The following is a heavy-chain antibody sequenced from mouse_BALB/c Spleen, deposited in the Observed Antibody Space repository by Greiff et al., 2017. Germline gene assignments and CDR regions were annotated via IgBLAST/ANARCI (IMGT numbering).Heavy chain of an antibody. Sequence: LVKPGASVKISCKASGYSFTGYYMHWVKQSHGKSLEWIGYISCYNGATSYNQKFKGKATFTVDTSSSTAYMQLNSLTSEDSAVYYCARDGSSFRGLDYWGQGTTLTVSS. J-gene: IGHJ2*01. CDR2: ISCYNGAT. CDR3: ARDGSSFRGLDY. D-gene: IGHD1-1*01. CDR1: GYSFTGYY. V-gene: IGHV1S34*01.